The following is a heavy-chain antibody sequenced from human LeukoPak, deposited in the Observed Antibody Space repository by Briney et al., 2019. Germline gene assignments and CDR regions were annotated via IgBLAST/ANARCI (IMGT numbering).Heavy chain of an antibody. D-gene: IGHD2-15*01. CDR3: ARGGDIVVVVAATRLDWFDP. CDR2: ISSSSSYI. J-gene: IGHJ5*02. Sequence: PGGSLRLSCAASGFTFSSYSMNWVRQAPGKGLEWVSSISSSSSYIYYADSVKGRFTISRDNAKNSLYLQMNSLRAEDTAVYYCARGGDIVVVVAATRLDWFDPWGQGTLVTVSS. CDR1: GFTFSSYS. V-gene: IGHV3-21*01.